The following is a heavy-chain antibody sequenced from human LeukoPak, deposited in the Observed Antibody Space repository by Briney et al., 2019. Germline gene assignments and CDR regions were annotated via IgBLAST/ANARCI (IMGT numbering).Heavy chain of an antibody. CDR3: ARSEYCTNGVCYMGPYYYYGMDV. Sequence: ASVKVSCKAPGGTFSSYAISWVRQAPGQGLEWMRRIIPILGIANYAQKFQGRVTITADKSTSTAYMELISVRSEDTAVYYCARSEYCTNGVCYMGPYYYYGMDVWGQGTTVTVS. D-gene: IGHD2-8*01. CDR2: IIPILGIA. J-gene: IGHJ6*02. CDR1: GGTFSSYA. V-gene: IGHV1-69*04.